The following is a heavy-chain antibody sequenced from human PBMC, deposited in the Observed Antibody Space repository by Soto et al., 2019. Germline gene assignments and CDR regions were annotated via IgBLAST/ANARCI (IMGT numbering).Heavy chain of an antibody. CDR1: GGSISSGGYS. J-gene: IGHJ4*02. Sequence: PSETLSLTCAVSGGSISSGGYSWSWIRQPPGKGLEWIGYIYHSGSTYYNPSLKSRVTISVDRSKNQFSLKLSPVTAADTAVYYCARGGYGSGSYFASRFDYWGQGTLVTVSS. CDR3: ARGGYGSGSYFASRFDY. V-gene: IGHV4-30-2*01. CDR2: IYHSGST. D-gene: IGHD3-10*01.